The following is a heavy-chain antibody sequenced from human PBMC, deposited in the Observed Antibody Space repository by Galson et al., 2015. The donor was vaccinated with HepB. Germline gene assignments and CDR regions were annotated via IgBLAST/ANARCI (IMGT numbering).Heavy chain of an antibody. CDR1: GFTFGSYG. Sequence: SLRLSCAASGFTFGSYGMHWVRQAPGKGLEWVAVISYDGGNNYYADSVKGRFTISRDNSKNTLYLQMNSLRAEDTAVYYCAKDQIRIWYQLLAPHTYDSNGMDVWGQGTTVTVSS. V-gene: IGHV3-30*18. CDR3: AKDQIRIWYQLLAPHTYDSNGMDV. J-gene: IGHJ6*02. CDR2: ISYDGGNN. D-gene: IGHD2-2*01.